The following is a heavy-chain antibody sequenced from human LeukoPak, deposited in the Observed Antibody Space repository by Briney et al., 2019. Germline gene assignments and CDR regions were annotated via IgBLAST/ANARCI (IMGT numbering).Heavy chain of an antibody. J-gene: IGHJ6*02. CDR2: ISAYNGNT. V-gene: IGHV1-18*01. CDR1: GYTFTSYG. D-gene: IGHD2-15*01. CDR3: ARFSGGSCFYGMDV. Sequence: ASVKVSCKASGYTFTSYGISWVRQAPGQGLEWMGWISAYNGNTSYAQKLQGRVTMTTDTSTSTAYMELRSLRSDDTAVYYCARFSGGSCFYGMDVWGQGTTVTVSS.